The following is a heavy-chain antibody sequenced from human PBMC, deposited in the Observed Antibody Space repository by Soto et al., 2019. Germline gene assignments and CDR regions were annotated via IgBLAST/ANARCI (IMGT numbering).Heavy chain of an antibody. Sequence: PSETLSLTCTVSGGSISSGDYYWSWIRQPPGKGLEWIGYIYYSGSTYYNPSLKSRVTISVDTSKNQFSLKLSSVTAADTAVYYCASYDSSGYRSWLFDYWGQGTLVTVSS. J-gene: IGHJ4*02. D-gene: IGHD3-22*01. CDR1: GGSISSGDYY. CDR3: ASYDSSGYRSWLFDY. V-gene: IGHV4-30-4*01. CDR2: IYYSGST.